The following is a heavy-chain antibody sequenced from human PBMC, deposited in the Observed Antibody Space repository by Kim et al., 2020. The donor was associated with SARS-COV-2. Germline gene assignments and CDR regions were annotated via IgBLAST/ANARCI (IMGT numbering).Heavy chain of an antibody. CDR3: ARGQMATISVRGMAFDI. V-gene: IGHV4-31*02. J-gene: IGHJ3*02. D-gene: IGHD5-12*01. Sequence: LKSRVTISVDTSKNQFSLKLSSVTAADTAVYYCARGQMATISVRGMAFDIWGQGTMVTVSS.